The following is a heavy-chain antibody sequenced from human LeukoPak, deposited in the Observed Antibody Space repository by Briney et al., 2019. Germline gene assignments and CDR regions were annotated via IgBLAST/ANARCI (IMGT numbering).Heavy chain of an antibody. CDR3: ARHGGIAVAGLEDY. V-gene: IGHV4-4*07. D-gene: IGHD6-19*01. CDR2: IYTSGST. J-gene: IGHJ4*02. Sequence: PSETLSLTCIVSGGSISSYYWSWIRQPAGKGLEWIGRIYTSGSTDYNPSLKSRVTISVDTSKNQFSLKLSSVTAADTAVYYCARHGGIAVAGLEDYWGQGTLVTVSS. CDR1: GGSISSYY.